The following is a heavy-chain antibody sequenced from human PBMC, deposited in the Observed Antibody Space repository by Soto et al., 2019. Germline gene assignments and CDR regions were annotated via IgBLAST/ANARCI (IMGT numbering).Heavy chain of an antibody. J-gene: IGHJ6*02. CDR3: ARWGVGATSGMAV. D-gene: IGHD1-26*01. CDR2: ITGNGGST. V-gene: IGHV3-64*01. CDR1: GFTFSNHG. Sequence: EVQLVESGGDLIQPGGSLRLSCAASGFTFSNHGMHWVRQAPGKGLEYVSAITGNGGSTYYATSVKGRFTISRDNSKNILYLQMGSLRSEDMAVYYCARWGVGATSGMAVWGQGPTVVVSS.